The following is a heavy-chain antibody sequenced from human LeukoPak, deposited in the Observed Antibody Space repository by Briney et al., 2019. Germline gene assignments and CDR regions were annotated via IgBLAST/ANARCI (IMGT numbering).Heavy chain of an antibody. J-gene: IGHJ3*02. D-gene: IGHD3-22*01. CDR2: IYSSGST. CDR3: ARDPHTMIVVAADAFDI. V-gene: IGHV3-66*01. Sequence: GGSLRLSCAASGFTVSSNYMSWVRQAPGKGLEWVSVIYSSGSTYYADSVKGRFTISRDNSKNTLYLQMNSLRAEDTAVYYCARDPHTMIVVAADAFDIWGQGTMVTVSS. CDR1: GFTVSSNY.